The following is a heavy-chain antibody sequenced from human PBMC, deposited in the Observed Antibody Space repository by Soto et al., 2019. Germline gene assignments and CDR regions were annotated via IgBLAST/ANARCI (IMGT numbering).Heavy chain of an antibody. CDR1: GFTFSSYD. CDR3: TNGRYYYDSSAYFAD. V-gene: IGHV3-23*01. Sequence: GGSLRLSCAASGFTFSSYDMSWVRQAPGKGLEWVSAISGSGGSTYYADSVKGRFTISRDNSKNTLYLQMNSLRAEDTAVYYCTNGRYYYDSSAYFADWGKGTLVTVAS. J-gene: IGHJ4*02. D-gene: IGHD3-22*01. CDR2: ISGSGGST.